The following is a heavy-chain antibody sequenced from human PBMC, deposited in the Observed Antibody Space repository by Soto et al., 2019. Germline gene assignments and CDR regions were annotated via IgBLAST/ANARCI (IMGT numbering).Heavy chain of an antibody. CDR2: IYYSGSI. CDR3: ARANGSGSSYFDY. J-gene: IGHJ4*02. D-gene: IGHD3-10*01. Sequence: SETLSLTCAVSSDSISRSHWLTWVRQSPGKGLEWLGDIYYSGSIYCNPSLRSRISISVDTSNNQFSLKLSSVTAADTAVYYCARANGSGSSYFDYWGQGTLVTVSS. CDR1: SDSISRSHW. V-gene: IGHV4-4*02.